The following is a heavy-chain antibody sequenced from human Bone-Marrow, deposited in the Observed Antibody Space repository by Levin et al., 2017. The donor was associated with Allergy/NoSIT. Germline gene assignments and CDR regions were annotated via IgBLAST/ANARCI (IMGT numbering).Heavy chain of an antibody. CDR1: GFTFSNYW. D-gene: IGHD6-19*01. Sequence: SCAASGFTFSNYWMHWVRQAPGKGLVWVSRINGGGSTTSYADSVKGRFTISRDNAKDTLYLQMNSLRAEDTAVYYCVRDLSAQQWLPAYWGQGTLVTVSS. V-gene: IGHV3-74*01. J-gene: IGHJ4*02. CDR2: INGGGSTT. CDR3: VRDLSAQQWLPAY.